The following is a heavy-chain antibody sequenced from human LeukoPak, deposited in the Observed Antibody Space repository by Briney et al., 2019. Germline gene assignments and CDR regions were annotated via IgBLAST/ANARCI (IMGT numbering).Heavy chain of an antibody. CDR3: ARRGDWSPSDY. V-gene: IGHV3-7*02. CDR2: IKQDGSEK. Sequence: GGSLRLSCAASGFTFSSYWMTWVRQASGKGLEWVATIKQDGSEKYYVASVKGRFTISRDNAKNSLYLQLDSLRVEDTAVYYCARRGDWSPSDYWGQGTLLTVSS. D-gene: IGHD2-21*02. CDR1: GFTFSSYW. J-gene: IGHJ4*02.